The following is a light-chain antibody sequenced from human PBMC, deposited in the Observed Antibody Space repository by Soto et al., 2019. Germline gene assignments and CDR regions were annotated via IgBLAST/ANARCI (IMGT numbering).Light chain of an antibody. J-gene: IGKJ3*01. Sequence: EIVLTQSPGTLSLSPGERATLSCRASQSININYLAWYQQKPGQPPRLLIYDTSTRATGIPDRFSGSGSGADITLTISRLEPEDFAVFYCQQYGSSPFTFGPGTKIHIK. CDR2: DTS. CDR3: QQYGSSPFT. CDR1: QSININY. V-gene: IGKV3-20*01.